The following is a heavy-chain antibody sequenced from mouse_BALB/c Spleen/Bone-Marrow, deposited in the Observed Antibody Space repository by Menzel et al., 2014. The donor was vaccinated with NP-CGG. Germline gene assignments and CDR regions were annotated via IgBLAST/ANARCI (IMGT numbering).Heavy chain of an antibody. CDR3: ATLTGTFDY. V-gene: IGHV14-3*02. D-gene: IGHD4-1*01. CDR1: GFNIKDTY. Sequence: VHVKQSGAELVKPGASVKLSCTASGFNIKDTYMHWVKQRPEQGLEWIGRIDPASDYTQFDSKFQGKATITADTSSNTAYLQLSSLTSEDTAVYYCATLTGTFDYWGQGTTLTVPS. J-gene: IGHJ2*01. CDR2: IDPASDYT.